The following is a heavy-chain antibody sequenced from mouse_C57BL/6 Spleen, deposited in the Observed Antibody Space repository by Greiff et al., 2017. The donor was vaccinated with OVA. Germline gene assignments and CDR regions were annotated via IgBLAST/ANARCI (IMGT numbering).Heavy chain of an antibody. J-gene: IGHJ4*01. Sequence: QVQLQQSGAELMKPGASVKLSCKATGYTFTGYWIEWVKQRPGHGLEWIGEILPGSGSTNYNAKFKGKATFTADTSSNTAYMQLISLTAEDSAIYSCARRNYGSSYAMDYWGQGTSVTVSS. CDR3: ARRNYGSSYAMDY. CDR1: GYTFTGYW. CDR2: ILPGSGST. D-gene: IGHD1-1*01. V-gene: IGHV1-9*01.